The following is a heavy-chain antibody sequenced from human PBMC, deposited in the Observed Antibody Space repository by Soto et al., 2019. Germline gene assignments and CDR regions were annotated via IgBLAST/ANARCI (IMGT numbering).Heavy chain of an antibody. CDR1: GGSISSGDYY. J-gene: IGHJ4*02. V-gene: IGHV4-30-4*01. CDR2: IYYSGST. Sequence: PSETLSLTCTVSGGSISSGDYYWSWIRQPPGKGLEWIGYIYYSGSTYYNPSLKSRVTISVDTSKNQFSLKLSSVTAADTAVYYSPPSRGGVRGVITPRTDYWGQGTLVTVSP. D-gene: IGHD3-10*01. CDR3: PPSRGGVRGVITPRTDY.